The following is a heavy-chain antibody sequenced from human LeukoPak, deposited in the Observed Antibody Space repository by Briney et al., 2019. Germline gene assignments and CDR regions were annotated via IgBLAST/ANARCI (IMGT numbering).Heavy chain of an antibody. CDR3: ARDYRDNWFDP. D-gene: IGHD5-24*01. V-gene: IGHV4-59*01. Sequence: PSETLSLTCTVSGGSISSYYWSWIRQPPGKGLEWIGYIYYSGSTNYNPSLKSRVTISVDTSKNQFSLKLSSVTAADTAVYYCARDYRDNWFDPGGQGTLVTVSS. CDR2: IYYSGST. CDR1: GGSISSYY. J-gene: IGHJ5*02.